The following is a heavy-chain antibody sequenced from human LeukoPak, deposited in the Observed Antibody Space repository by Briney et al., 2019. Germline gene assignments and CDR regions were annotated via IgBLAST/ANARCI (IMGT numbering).Heavy chain of an antibody. CDR2: ISGSGGST. Sequence: VQPGGSLRLSCAASGFTFSSYAMSWVRQAPGKGLEWVSAISGSGGSTYYADSMKGRFTISRDNSKNTLYLQMNSLRAEDTAVYYCARDRGTRLPLGFDFDYWGQGTLVTVSS. D-gene: IGHD3-9*01. CDR1: GFTFSSYA. CDR3: ARDRGTRLPLGFDFDY. J-gene: IGHJ4*02. V-gene: IGHV3-23*01.